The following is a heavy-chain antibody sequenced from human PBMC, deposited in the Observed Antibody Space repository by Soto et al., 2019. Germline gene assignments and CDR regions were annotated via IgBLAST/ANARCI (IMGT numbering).Heavy chain of an antibody. CDR1: GGSISTRSSY. CDR2: IYYIGNT. J-gene: IGHJ5*02. D-gene: IGHD6-19*01. Sequence: PSETLSLTCTVSGGSISTRSSYWGWIRQPPGKGLEWIGSIYYIGNTYYNPSLKSRVTISVDTSKNQFSLKLSSVTAADTAVYYCARGVIAVAGTLTDNWFDPWGQGTLVTVSS. V-gene: IGHV4-39*07. CDR3: ARGVIAVAGTLTDNWFDP.